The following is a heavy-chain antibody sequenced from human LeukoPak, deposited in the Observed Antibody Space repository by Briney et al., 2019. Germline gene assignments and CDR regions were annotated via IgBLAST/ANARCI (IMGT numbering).Heavy chain of an antibody. CDR1: GGSISIYH. CDR3: ARDLDHCDSTNCHNWFDR. J-gene: IGHJ5*02. V-gene: IGHV4-4*07. D-gene: IGHD2/OR15-2a*01. Sequence: SETLSLTCTVSGGSISIYHWSWLRQPAGKGLEWIGRFYTSGSTSYSPSLKSRVTISVDKSKNQFSLKPRSVTAADTAVYYCARDLDHCDSTNCHNWFDRWSQGSLVTVSS. CDR2: FYTSGST.